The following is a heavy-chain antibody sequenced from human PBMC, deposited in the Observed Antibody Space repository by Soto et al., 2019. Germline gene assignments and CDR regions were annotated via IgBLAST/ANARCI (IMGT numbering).Heavy chain of an antibody. Sequence: SETLPLTCAVYGGSFSGYYWSWIRQRPRKGLEWIGEINHSGSTNYNPSRKSRVTISVDTSKNQFSLKLSSVTAADTAVYYCARGQAYYDFWSGYYADWFDPWGQGTLVTVS. CDR2: INHSGST. J-gene: IGHJ5*02. V-gene: IGHV4-34*01. CDR3: ARGQAYYDFWSGYYADWFDP. CDR1: GGSFSGYY. D-gene: IGHD3-3*01.